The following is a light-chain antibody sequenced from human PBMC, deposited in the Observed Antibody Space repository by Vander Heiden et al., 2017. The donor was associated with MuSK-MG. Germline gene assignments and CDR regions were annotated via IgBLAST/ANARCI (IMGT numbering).Light chain of an antibody. Sequence: DIQLTQSPSSLSASVGDRVTITCQASQDISNYLNWYQQKPGKAPKRLIYDASNLETRVPSRFSGSGSGTDFTFTISRLEPEDIATYYCQQYDNLLTCGGGTKVEIK. J-gene: IGKJ4*01. CDR3: QQYDNLLT. V-gene: IGKV1-33*01. CDR1: QDISNY. CDR2: DAS.